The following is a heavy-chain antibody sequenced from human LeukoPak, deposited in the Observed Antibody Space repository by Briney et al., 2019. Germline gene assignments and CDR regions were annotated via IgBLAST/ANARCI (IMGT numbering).Heavy chain of an antibody. CDR3: AKDHYDSSGYPFDY. Sequence: SETLSLTCTVSGGSISSGSYYWSWIRQPAGKGLEWIGRIYTSGSTNYNPSLKSRVTISVDTSKNHFSLKLRSVTAADTAVYYCAKDHYDSSGYPFDYWGQGTLVTVSS. D-gene: IGHD3-22*01. CDR2: IYTSGST. J-gene: IGHJ4*02. CDR1: GGSISSGSYY. V-gene: IGHV4-61*02.